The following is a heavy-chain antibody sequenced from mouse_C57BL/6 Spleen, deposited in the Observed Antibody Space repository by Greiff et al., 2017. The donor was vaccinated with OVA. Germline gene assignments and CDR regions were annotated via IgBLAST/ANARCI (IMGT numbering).Heavy chain of an antibody. CDR2: INPNNGGT. CDR1: GYTFTDYY. Sequence: VQLQQSGPELVKPGASVKISCKASGYTFTDYYMNWVKQSHGKSLEWIGDINPNNGGTSYNQKFKGKATLTVDKSSSTAYMELRSLTSEDSAVYYCARSHYYGSSYEGFDDWGQGTTLTVSS. CDR3: ARSHYYGSSYEGFDD. V-gene: IGHV1-26*01. J-gene: IGHJ2*01. D-gene: IGHD1-1*01.